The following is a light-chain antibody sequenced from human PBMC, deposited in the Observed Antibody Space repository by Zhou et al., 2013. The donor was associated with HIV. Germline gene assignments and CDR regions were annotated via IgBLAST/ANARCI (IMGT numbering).Light chain of an antibody. Sequence: EIVLTQSPDTLSLSPGKRATLSCRASQSVSSTYVAWYQHKPGQTPRLLIYATSRRATGIPDRFSGSGSGTDFTLTISSLEPEDFAVYYCQQRSNWPITFGQGTRLEIK. V-gene: IGKV3D-20*02. CDR3: QQRSNWPIT. CDR2: ATS. J-gene: IGKJ5*01. CDR1: QSVSSTY.